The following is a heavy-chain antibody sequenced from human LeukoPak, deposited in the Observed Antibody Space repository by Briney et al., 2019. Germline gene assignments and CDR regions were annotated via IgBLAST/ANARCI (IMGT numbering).Heavy chain of an antibody. J-gene: IGHJ4*02. CDR2: LSGSGGST. D-gene: IGHD3-22*01. CDR3: ANGGWDYDSSGYYAPVDY. CDR1: GFTFSSYA. V-gene: IGHV3-23*01. Sequence: GGSLRLSCAASGFTFSSYAMSWVRQAPGKGLEWVSALSGSGGSTYYADSVKGRFSISRDNSKNTLYLQMNSLRAEDTAVYDCANGGWDYDSSGYYAPVDYWGQGTLVTVSS.